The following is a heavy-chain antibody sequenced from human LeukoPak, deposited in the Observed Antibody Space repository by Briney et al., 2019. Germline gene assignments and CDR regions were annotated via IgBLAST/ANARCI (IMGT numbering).Heavy chain of an antibody. CDR2: INHSGST. CDR3: ARRAVFYYYYNGMDV. J-gene: IGHJ6*02. V-gene: IGHV4-34*01. D-gene: IGHD6-19*01. CDR1: GGSFSGYY. Sequence: SETLSLTCAVYGGSFSGYYWSWIRQPPGKGLEWIGEINHSGSTNYNPSLKSRVTTSVDTSKNQFSLKLSSVTAADTAVYYCARRAVFYYYYNGMDVWGQGTTVTVSS.